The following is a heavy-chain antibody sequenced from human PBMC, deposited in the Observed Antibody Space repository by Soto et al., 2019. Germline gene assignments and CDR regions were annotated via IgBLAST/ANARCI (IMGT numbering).Heavy chain of an antibody. Sequence: ASVKVSCKASGYTFTSYGISWVRQAPGQGLEWMGWISAYNGNTNYAQKLQGRVTMTTDTSTSTAYMELRSLRSDDTAVYYCARDAYCSGGSCYPDWFDPWGQGTLVTVSS. CDR2: ISAYNGNT. CDR1: GYTFTSYG. J-gene: IGHJ5*02. D-gene: IGHD2-15*01. V-gene: IGHV1-18*01. CDR3: ARDAYCSGGSCYPDWFDP.